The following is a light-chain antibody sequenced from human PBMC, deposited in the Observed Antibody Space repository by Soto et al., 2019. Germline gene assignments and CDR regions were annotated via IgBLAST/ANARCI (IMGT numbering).Light chain of an antibody. V-gene: IGLV1-40*01. CDR2: GNS. CDR1: SPNIGAGYG. J-gene: IGLJ3*02. Sequence: QSVLTQPPSVSGAPGQRVTISCTGSSPNIGAGYGVHWYQQLPGTAPKILIYGNSNRPSGVPDRFSGSKSGTSASLALTGLRAEYEADYYCQSYASSLSGWVFGGGTKLTVL. CDR3: QSYASSLSGWV.